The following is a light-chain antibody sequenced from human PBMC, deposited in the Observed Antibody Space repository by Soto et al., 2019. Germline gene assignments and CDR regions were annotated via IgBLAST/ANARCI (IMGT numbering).Light chain of an antibody. V-gene: IGKV1-8*01. J-gene: IGKJ3*01. CDR3: QQYYSYPS. CDR1: QGISSY. Sequence: AIRMTQSPSSFSASTGDRVTITCRASQGISSYLAWYKQKPGKAPKLLIYAASTLQSGVPSRFSGSGSGTDFTLTICCLQSDDLATYYCQQYYSYPSFGPGTKVDIK. CDR2: AAS.